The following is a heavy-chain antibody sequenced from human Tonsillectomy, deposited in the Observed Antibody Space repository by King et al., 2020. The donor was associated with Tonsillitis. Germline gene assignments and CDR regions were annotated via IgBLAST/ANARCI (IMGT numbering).Heavy chain of an antibody. CDR3: ASSNQWQEERGPFDC. D-gene: IGHD6-19*01. CDR1: GFTFSSYW. V-gene: IGHV3-7*01. CDR2: IKHDGSEK. Sequence: VQLVESGGGLVQPGGSLRLSCAASGFTFSSYWMSWVRQAPGKGLEWVANIKHDGSEKYYVDSVKGRFTISRDNAKNSLFLQMHSLRAEDTAVYYCASSNQWQEERGPFDCWGQGTLVTVSS. J-gene: IGHJ4*02.